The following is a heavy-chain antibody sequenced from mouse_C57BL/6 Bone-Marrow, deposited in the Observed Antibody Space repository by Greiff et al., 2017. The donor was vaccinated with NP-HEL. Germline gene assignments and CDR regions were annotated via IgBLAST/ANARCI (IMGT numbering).Heavy chain of an antibody. V-gene: IGHV14-3*01. J-gene: IGHJ2*01. CDR3: ARFCFYYCGSDYFDY. Sequence: VQLKESVAELVRPGASVKLSCTASGFNIKNTYMHWVKQRPEQGLEWIGRIDPANGNTKYAPKFQGQATITADTSSNTAYLQLSSLTSEDTAIYYCARFCFYYCGSDYFDYWGQGTTLTVSS. D-gene: IGHD1-1*01. CDR2: IDPANGNT. CDR1: GFNIKNTY.